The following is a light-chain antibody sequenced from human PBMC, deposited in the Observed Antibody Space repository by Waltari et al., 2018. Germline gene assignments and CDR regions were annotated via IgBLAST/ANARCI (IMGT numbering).Light chain of an antibody. J-gene: IGLJ3*02. V-gene: IGLV4-69*01. CDR1: SGRSSYA. CDR2: VNTDGSL. CDR3: QAWGTGTLRM. Sequence: QPVLIQPPSASAFLGAAVKLTCTPSSGRSSYAIAWHPQKPEKGPRYLMKVNTDGSLNKGDGITDRFSGYSSGAERYLTISSLQSEDEADYYCQAWGTGTLRMFGGGTELTVL.